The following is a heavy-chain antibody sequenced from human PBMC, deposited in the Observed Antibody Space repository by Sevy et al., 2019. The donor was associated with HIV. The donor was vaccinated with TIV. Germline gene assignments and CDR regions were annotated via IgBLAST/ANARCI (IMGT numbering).Heavy chain of an antibody. CDR3: ARAYCSGGSCYSLAY. CDR2: ISAHNGDT. Sequence: ASVKVSCKASGYTFTSYRLTWVRQAPGQGLEWMGWISAHNGDTNYARKLQGRVTMVTDTSTSTAYMELRSLRSDDTAIYYCARAYCSGGSCYSLAYWVQGTLVTVSS. D-gene: IGHD2-15*01. J-gene: IGHJ4*02. CDR1: GYTFTSYR. V-gene: IGHV1-18*01.